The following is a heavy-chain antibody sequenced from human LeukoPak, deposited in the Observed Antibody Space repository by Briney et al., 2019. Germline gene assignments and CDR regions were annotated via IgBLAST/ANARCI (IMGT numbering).Heavy chain of an antibody. J-gene: IGHJ6*04. CDR1: GFTFEDYA. Sequence: GGSLRLSCAASGFTFEDYAMHWVRQVPGKGLEWVSGFSWNSGGIGYADSVKGRFTISRDDAKNALYLEMNSLRAEDTALYYCARSTTIFGVVPDVWGKGTTVTVSS. V-gene: IGHV3-9*01. CDR2: FSWNSGGI. CDR3: ARSTTIFGVVPDV. D-gene: IGHD3-3*01.